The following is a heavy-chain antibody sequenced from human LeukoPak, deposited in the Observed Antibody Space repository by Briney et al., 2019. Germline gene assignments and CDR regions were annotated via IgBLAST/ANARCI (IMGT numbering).Heavy chain of an antibody. CDR2: IIPILGIA. V-gene: IGHV1-69*04. CDR1: GGTFSSYA. D-gene: IGHD5-12*01. Sequence: GASVKVSCTASGGTFSSYAISWVRQAPGQGLEWMGRIIPILGIANYARKFQGRVTITADKSTSTAYMELSSLRSEDTAVYYCARSGYSGYDPYYYYGMDVWGQGTTVTVSS. J-gene: IGHJ6*02. CDR3: ARSGYSGYDPYYYYGMDV.